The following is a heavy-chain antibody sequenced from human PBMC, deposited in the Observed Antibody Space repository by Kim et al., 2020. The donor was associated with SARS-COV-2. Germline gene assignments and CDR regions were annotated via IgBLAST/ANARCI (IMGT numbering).Heavy chain of an antibody. Sequence: YAVSVGSRITINPDTSKNQFSLQLNSVTPEDTAVYYCARERSGSYYLFDYWGQGTLVTVSS. V-gene: IGHV6-1*01. D-gene: IGHD1-26*01. CDR3: ARERSGSYYLFDY. J-gene: IGHJ4*02.